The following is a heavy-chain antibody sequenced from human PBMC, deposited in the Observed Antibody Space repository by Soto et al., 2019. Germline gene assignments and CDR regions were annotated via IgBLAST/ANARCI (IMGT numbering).Heavy chain of an antibody. J-gene: IGHJ4*02. D-gene: IGHD3-22*01. CDR1: GFTFSRYS. Sequence: VGSLRLSCAASGFTFSRYSMNWVRQAPGKGLEWVSSISSSGSFTYYADSVKGRFTISRDSAKNSLYLQMNSLRAEDTAVYYCARDVGYDSSANYHFYFDYWGQGTLVTVSS. CDR3: ARDVGYDSSANYHFYFDY. CDR2: ISSSGSFT. V-gene: IGHV3-21*01.